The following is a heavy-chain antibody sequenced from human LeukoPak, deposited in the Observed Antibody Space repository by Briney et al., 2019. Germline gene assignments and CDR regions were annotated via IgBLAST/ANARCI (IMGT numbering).Heavy chain of an antibody. V-gene: IGHV3-48*03. D-gene: IGHD2-21*02. CDR2: ISSSGSTI. CDR1: GFTFSSYE. Sequence: GGSLRLSCAASGFTFSSYEMNWVRQAPGKGLEWVSYISSSGSTIYYADSVKGRSTISRDNAKNSLYLQMNSLRAEDTAVYYFASDPPGVAVTATALDYWGQGTLVTVSS. J-gene: IGHJ4*02. CDR3: ASDPPGVAVTATALDY.